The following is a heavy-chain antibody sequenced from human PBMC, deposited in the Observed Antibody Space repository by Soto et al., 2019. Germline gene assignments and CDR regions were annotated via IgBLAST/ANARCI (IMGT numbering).Heavy chain of an antibody. J-gene: IGHJ5*02. V-gene: IGHV4-59*01. CDR2: IFHSGST. D-gene: IGHD6-6*01. Sequence: PSETLSLTCTVSGGSISSNYWSWIRQPPGEGLEWIGYIFHSGSTTYNPSLKGRVTMSVDTSKNQFSLNLSSVTAADTAVYYCARGKRVVYSSSSWALRVCWFDPWRQGTLVTGSA. CDR3: ARGKRVVYSSSSWALRVCWFDP. CDR1: GGSISSNY.